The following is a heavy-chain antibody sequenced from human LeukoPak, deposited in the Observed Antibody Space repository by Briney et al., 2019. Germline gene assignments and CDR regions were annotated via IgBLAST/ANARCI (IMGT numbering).Heavy chain of an antibody. V-gene: IGHV4-34*01. D-gene: IGHD3-16*02. Sequence: SETLSLTCAVYGGPFSGYYWSWIRQPPGKGLEWIGEINHSGSTNYNPSLKSRVTISVDTSKNQFSLKLSSVTAADTAVYYCARGLYHDTIFQHWGQGTLVTVSS. CDR3: ARGLYHDTIFQH. CDR1: GGPFSGYY. CDR2: INHSGST. J-gene: IGHJ1*01.